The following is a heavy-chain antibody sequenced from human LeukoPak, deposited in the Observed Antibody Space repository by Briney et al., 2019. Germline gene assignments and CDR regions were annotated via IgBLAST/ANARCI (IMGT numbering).Heavy chain of an antibody. CDR2: IYHSGST. V-gene: IGHV4-4*02. CDR1: GGSISSSNW. D-gene: IGHD2-15*01. CDR3: ASSSTPYWYFDL. J-gene: IGHJ2*01. Sequence: SETLSLTCAVSGGSISSSNWWSWVRQPPGKGLEWIGEIYHSGSTNYNPSLKSRVTISVDKSKNQFSLKLSSVTAADTAVYYCASSSTPYWYFDLWGRGTLVTVSS.